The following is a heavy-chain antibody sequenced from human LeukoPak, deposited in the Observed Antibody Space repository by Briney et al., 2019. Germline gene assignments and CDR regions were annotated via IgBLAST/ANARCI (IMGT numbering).Heavy chain of an antibody. J-gene: IGHJ3*01. V-gene: IGHV4-34*01. CDR3: ARGWFGFWHNSYLDDNAFDV. CDR1: GFSFSSYS. CDR2: INQSGRT. Sequence: PGGSLRLSCAASGFSFSSYSMNWVRQVPGKGLEWLGEINQSGRTNYNPSLKSRVTISVDPSKNQISLNLSFVTATDTAVYYCARGWFGFWHNSYLDDNAFDVWGPGTMVTVSS. D-gene: IGHD3-10*01.